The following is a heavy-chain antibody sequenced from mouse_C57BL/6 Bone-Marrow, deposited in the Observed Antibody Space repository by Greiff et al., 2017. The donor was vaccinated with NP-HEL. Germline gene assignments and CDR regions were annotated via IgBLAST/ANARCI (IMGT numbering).Heavy chain of an antibody. CDR2: IYPGSGST. J-gene: IGHJ1*03. CDR1: GYTFTSYW. Sequence: VKLQQPGAELVKPGASVKMSCKASGYTFTSYWITWVKQRPGQGLEWIGDIYPGSGSTNYNEKFKSKATLTVDTSSSTAYMQLSSLTSEDSAVYYCARANYYGRRYFDVWGTGTTVTVSS. D-gene: IGHD1-1*01. V-gene: IGHV1-55*01. CDR3: ARANYYGRRYFDV.